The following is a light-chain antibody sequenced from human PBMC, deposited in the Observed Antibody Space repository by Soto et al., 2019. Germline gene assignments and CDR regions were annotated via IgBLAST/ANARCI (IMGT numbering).Light chain of an antibody. CDR3: CSYAGSNIWV. V-gene: IGLV2-23*01. CDR2: EGN. J-gene: IGLJ3*02. Sequence: QSALTQPASVSGSPGQSITISCTGTSSDVGRYNLVSWYQQHPGKAPKPMIYEGNKRPSGVSNRFSGSKSGNTASLTISGLQAEDEANYYCCSYAGSNIWVFGGGTKLTVL. CDR1: SSDVGRYNL.